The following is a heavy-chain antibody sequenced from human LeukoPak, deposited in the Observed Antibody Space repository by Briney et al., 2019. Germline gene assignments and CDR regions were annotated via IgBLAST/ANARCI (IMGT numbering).Heavy chain of an antibody. J-gene: IGHJ4*02. CDR3: ATYYYDSSGYYAEKNYYFDY. CDR1: GFTFSSYW. V-gene: IGHV3-7*01. Sequence: PGGSLRLSCAASGFTFSSYWMGWVRQAPGKGLEWMANIKQDGSEKYYVDSVKGRFTISRDNAKNSLYLQMNSLRAEDTAVYYCATYYYDSSGYYAEKNYYFDYWGQGTLVTVSS. CDR2: IKQDGSEK. D-gene: IGHD3-22*01.